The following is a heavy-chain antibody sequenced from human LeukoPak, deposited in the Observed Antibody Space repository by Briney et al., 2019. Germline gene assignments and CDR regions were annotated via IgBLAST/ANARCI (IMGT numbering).Heavy chain of an antibody. J-gene: IGHJ4*02. CDR3: ARCSRWSARYFDY. CDR2: INHSGST. CDR1: GGSFSGYY. V-gene: IGHV4-34*01. D-gene: IGHD3-10*02. Sequence: ASETLSLTCAVYGGSFSGYYWSWIRQPPGKGLKWMGEINHSGSTNYNPSLKSRVTISVVTSKNQFSLKLGSVTAADTAVYYCARCSRWSARYFDYWGQGTLVTVSS.